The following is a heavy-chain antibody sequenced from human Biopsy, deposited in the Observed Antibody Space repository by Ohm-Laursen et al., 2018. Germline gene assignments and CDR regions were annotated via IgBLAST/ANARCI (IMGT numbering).Heavy chain of an antibody. D-gene: IGHD3-10*01. Sequence: SVNVSCKVSGGTFGNYAISWVRQAPGQGPEWMGGIITFFRTVNYAQKFQGRLTITADESTTTAYMELNSLRSEDTAVYFCARADPPLFYYGSGSSNWFDPWGQGTLVTVSS. CDR1: GGTFGNYA. CDR3: ARADPPLFYYGSGSSNWFDP. CDR2: IITFFRTV. J-gene: IGHJ5*02. V-gene: IGHV1-69*13.